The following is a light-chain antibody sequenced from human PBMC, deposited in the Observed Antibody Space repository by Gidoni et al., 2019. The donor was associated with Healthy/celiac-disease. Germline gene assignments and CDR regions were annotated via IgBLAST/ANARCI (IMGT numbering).Light chain of an antibody. CDR3: VLYMGSGIWV. Sequence: QTVVTQEPSVSVSPGGTVPRPSSLSSASVSTSYYPSWYQQTPGQAPRTLIYSTNTRSSWVPDRFSGSILGNKAALTSTGAQVDDESDYYCVLYMGSGIWVFGGGTKLTVL. CDR2: STN. V-gene: IGLV8-61*01. CDR1: SASVSTSYY. J-gene: IGLJ3*02.